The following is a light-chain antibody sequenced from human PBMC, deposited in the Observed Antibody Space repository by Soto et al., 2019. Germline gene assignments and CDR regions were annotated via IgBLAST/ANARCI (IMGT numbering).Light chain of an antibody. Sequence: EVVMRQCPATLSVWRGAGDTLSCRASQGIGDTLALYQHKPGQTPRLLIYDTSTTATGIPARFSGSGSGTDFTLTISRLQSEDFAVYHCQQYDRWPLTFGQGTKVDIK. CDR3: QQYDRWPLT. CDR2: DTS. CDR1: QGIGDT. J-gene: IGKJ1*01. V-gene: IGKV3-15*01.